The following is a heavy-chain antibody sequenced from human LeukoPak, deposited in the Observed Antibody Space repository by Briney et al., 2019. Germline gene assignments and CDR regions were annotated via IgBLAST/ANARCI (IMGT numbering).Heavy chain of an antibody. CDR1: GGTFSSYA. CDR2: IIPIFGTA. D-gene: IGHD3-22*01. Sequence: SVKVSCKASGGTFSSYAISWVRQAPGQGLEWMGGIIPIFGTANYAQKFQGRVTMTTDTSTSTAYMELRSLRSDDTAVYYCAREDSRGYQPFDCWGQGTLVTVSS. V-gene: IGHV1-69*05. J-gene: IGHJ4*02. CDR3: AREDSRGYQPFDC.